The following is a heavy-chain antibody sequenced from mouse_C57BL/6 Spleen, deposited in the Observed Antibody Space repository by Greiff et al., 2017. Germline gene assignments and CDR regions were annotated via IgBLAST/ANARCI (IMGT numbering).Heavy chain of an antibody. V-gene: IGHV3-6*01. CDR2: GRYDGSN. CDR3: ARNGGYYAGFDY. Sequence: EVQLVQSGPDLVKPSQSLSFSCSVTGYSFTSCYFCNWIRQTPGNIQEWEGYGRYDGSNNYNPSLKTRITITSDTSKTQFFLQLNSVTTEDTATYYCARNGGYYAGFDYWGQGTTLTVSS. CDR1: GYSFTSCYF. D-gene: IGHD2-3*01. J-gene: IGHJ2*01.